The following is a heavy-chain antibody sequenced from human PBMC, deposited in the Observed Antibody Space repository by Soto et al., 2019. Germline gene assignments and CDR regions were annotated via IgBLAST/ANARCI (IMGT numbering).Heavy chain of an antibody. CDR2: ITSGSSYI. CDR1: GFTFGDYA. Sequence: PGGSLRLSCTTFGFTFGDYAMSWFRQAPGKGLEWVSSITSGSSYIYYADSVKGRFTISRDNAKNSLYLQINSLRAEDTAMYYCARSSFDYWGQGTLVTVSS. V-gene: IGHV3-21*01. CDR3: ARSSFDY. J-gene: IGHJ4*02.